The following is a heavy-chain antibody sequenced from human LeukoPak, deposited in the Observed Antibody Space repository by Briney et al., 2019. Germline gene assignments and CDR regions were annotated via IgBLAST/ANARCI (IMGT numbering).Heavy chain of an antibody. Sequence: SXXXSLTXTXXGXXISSHXXSWIRQPPGKGLEWIGYIYYSGSTNYNPSLKSRVTISVDTSKNQFSLKLSSVTAADTAVYYCARGRIDTAIFDYWGQGTLVTVSS. CDR3: ARGRIDTAIFDY. CDR1: GXXISSHX. D-gene: IGHD5-18*01. V-gene: IGHV4-59*11. CDR2: IYYSGST. J-gene: IGHJ4*02.